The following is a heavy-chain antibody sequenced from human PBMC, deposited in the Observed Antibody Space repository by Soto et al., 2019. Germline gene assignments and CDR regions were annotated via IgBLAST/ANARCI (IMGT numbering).Heavy chain of an antibody. J-gene: IGHJ6*02. CDR3: AKHAHEYVWETYRYPPHYYPLDV. D-gene: IGHD3-16*02. CDR1: GGTLSNYA. CDR2: IIPMFETP. V-gene: IGHV1-69*01. Sequence: QVQLVQSGAEAKKPGSSVKVSCKTSGGTLSNYAITWLRQAPGQGLELMGGIIPMFETPNYAQTFQGRITITADEFTNTAYMELSSLRSEDTAIYYCAKHAHEYVWETYRYPPHYYPLDVWGQGTPVTVSS.